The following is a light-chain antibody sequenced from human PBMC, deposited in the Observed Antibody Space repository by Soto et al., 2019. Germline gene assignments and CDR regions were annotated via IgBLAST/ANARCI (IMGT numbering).Light chain of an antibody. CDR2: QAS. CDR3: QQSYSYQYT. J-gene: IGKJ2*01. V-gene: IGKV1-39*01. CDR1: QSITKN. Sequence: DIQMTQSPGALSASVGDRFTITCRASQSITKNLNWYQHKPGKAPELLIYQASDSQVGVPSRFSGSGSGTDFTLIISGLQPEDFATYFCQQSYSYQYTFGQGTKVDIK.